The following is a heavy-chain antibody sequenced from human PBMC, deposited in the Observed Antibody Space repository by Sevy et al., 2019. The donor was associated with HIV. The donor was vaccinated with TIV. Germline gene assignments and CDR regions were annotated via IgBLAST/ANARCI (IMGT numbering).Heavy chain of an antibody. CDR3: ARESGSDWYLDF. V-gene: IGHV3-33*01. Sequence: GGSLRLSCAASGFTFSSYGMHWVRQAPGKGLEWVAVIWFDGSNQYYADSVKGRFSISRDNSKKTVYLQMNSLRVDDTAVYYCARESGSDWYLDFWGQGTLVTVSS. D-gene: IGHD6-19*01. CDR1: GFTFSSYG. CDR2: IWFDGSNQ. J-gene: IGHJ4*02.